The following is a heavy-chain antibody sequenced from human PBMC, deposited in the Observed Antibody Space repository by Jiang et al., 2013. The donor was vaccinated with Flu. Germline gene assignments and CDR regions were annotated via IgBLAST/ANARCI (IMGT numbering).Heavy chain of an antibody. CDR1: GYTLTELS. CDR3: AATSSGWYSPLDY. D-gene: IGHD6-19*01. J-gene: IGHJ4*02. CDR2: FDPEDGET. V-gene: IGHV1-24*01. Sequence: ESGAEVKKPGASVKVSCKVSGYTLTELSMHWVRQAPGKGLEWMGGFDPEDGETINAQNFQGRVTMTEDTSTDTAYMELSSLRSEDTAVYYCAATSSGWYSPLDYWGQGTLVTVSS.